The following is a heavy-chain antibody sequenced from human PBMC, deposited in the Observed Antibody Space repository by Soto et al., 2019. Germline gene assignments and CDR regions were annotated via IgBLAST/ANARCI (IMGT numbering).Heavy chain of an antibody. CDR1: GYSISSGYY. CDR3: AEIEYSSSIDY. D-gene: IGHD6-6*01. J-gene: IGHJ4*02. V-gene: IGHV4-38-2*02. CDR2: IYHSGST. Sequence: SETLSLTCTVSGYSISSGYYWGWIRQPPGKGLEWIGSIYHSGSTYYNPSLKSRVTISVDTSKNQFSLKLTSVTAADTAVYYCAEIEYSSSIDYWGQGTLVTVSS.